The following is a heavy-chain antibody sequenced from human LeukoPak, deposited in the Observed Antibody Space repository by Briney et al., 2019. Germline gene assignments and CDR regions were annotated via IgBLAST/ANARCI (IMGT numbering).Heavy chain of an antibody. CDR2: ISPHNGYT. Sequence: GASVTVSCRASGYTFTDYDINWVRQAPGQGLEWMGWISPHNGYTNYAQKFQGRVTMTTDTSTSTAYMELRSLRSDDTAVYYCARVENCGGGGCYWEGLTWFDPWGQGTLVTVSS. CDR1: GYTFTDYD. V-gene: IGHV1-18*01. D-gene: IGHD2-15*01. CDR3: ARVENCGGGGCYWEGLTWFDP. J-gene: IGHJ5*02.